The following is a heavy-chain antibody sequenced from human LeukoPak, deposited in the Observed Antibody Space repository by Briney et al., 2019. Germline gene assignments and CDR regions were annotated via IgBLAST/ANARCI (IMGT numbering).Heavy chain of an antibody. D-gene: IGHD3-3*01. CDR3: ARGVLESYFDY. CDR1: GFTFSSYW. Sequence: GGSLRLSCAASGFTFSSYWMSWVRQAPGKGLEWVANIKQDGSEKYYVDSVKGRFTISRDNAKNSLYLQMNSLRAEDTAMYYCARGVLESYFDYWGQGTLVTVSS. V-gene: IGHV3-7*01. J-gene: IGHJ4*02. CDR2: IKQDGSEK.